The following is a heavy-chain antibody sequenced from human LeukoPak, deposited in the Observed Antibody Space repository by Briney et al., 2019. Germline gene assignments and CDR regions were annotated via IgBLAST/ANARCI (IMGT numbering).Heavy chain of an antibody. J-gene: IGHJ4*02. CDR3: AKFKEEDYYDSSGYYGPAN. D-gene: IGHD3-22*01. CDR1: GFTFSSYA. CDR2: ISGSGGST. Sequence: GGSLRLSCAASGFTFSSYAMSWVRQAPGKGLEWVSAISGSGGSTYYADSVKGRFTISRDNSKNTLYLQMNSLRAEDTAVYYWAKFKEEDYYDSSGYYGPANWGQGTLVTVSS. V-gene: IGHV3-23*01.